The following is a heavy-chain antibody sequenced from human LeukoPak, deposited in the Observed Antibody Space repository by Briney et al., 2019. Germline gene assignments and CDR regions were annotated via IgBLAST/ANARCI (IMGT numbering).Heavy chain of an antibody. Sequence: AGSLRLSCVASGFTFSTYWMSWVRQAPGKGLEWVANIYQDGSETYYVDSVKGRFTVSRDNAKNSLYLQMNSLRAEDTAVYYCARTTRFYGDYGWYFDLWGRGTLVSESS. D-gene: IGHD4-17*01. J-gene: IGHJ2*01. CDR2: IYQDGSET. V-gene: IGHV3-7*01. CDR1: GFTFSTYW. CDR3: ARTTRFYGDYGWYFDL.